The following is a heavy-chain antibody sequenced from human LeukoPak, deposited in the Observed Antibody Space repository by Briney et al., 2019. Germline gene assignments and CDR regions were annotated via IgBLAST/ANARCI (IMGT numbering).Heavy chain of an antibody. Sequence: ASVTVSCKASGGTFSSYAISWVRRAPGQGLEWMGGIIPIFGTANYAQKFQGRVTITTDESTSTAYMELSSLRSEDTAVYYCARGVTGSLSGDWFDPWGQGTLVTVSS. J-gene: IGHJ5*02. D-gene: IGHD1-14*01. CDR1: GGTFSSYA. V-gene: IGHV1-69*05. CDR3: ARGVTGSLSGDWFDP. CDR2: IIPIFGTA.